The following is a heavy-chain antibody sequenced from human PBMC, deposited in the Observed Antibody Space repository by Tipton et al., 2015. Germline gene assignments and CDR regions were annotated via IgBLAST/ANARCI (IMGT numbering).Heavy chain of an antibody. J-gene: IGHJ4*02. CDR3: VRSPREEGFDY. CDR1: GYTFTNYD. Sequence: QLVQSGAEVKKPGASVKVSCKASGYTFTNYDINWVRQATGQGLEWMGWMNPNSGNTGYAQKFQDRVTMTRSTSISTAYMELSSLRSEDTAVYYCVRSPREEGFDYWGQGALVTVSS. CDR2: MNPNSGNT. V-gene: IGHV1-8*01.